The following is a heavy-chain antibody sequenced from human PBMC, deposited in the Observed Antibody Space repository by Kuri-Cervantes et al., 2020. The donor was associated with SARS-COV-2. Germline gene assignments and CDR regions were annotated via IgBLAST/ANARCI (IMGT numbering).Heavy chain of an antibody. V-gene: IGHV1-2*05. Sequence: ASVKVSCKASGYTFTGNYIHWVRQAPGHGLEWMGRINPNNGDTSYAQKFQGRVTMTRDTTISTAYMELSRLSSDDTVVYYCARIRDSGFDYWGQGTLVTVSS. CDR1: GYTFTGNY. CDR3: ARIRDSGFDY. D-gene: IGHD6-19*01. J-gene: IGHJ4*02. CDR2: INPNNGDT.